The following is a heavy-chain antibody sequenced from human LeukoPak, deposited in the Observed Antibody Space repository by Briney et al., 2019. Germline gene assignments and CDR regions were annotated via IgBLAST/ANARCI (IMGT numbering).Heavy chain of an antibody. V-gene: IGHV3-7*01. CDR2: IKQDGSVK. CDR3: ARRRNVLRYFDWLLSEECYFDY. Sequence: PGGSLRLSCAASGFSFSDYNMNWVRQAPGKGLEWVGNIKQDGSVKYYVDSVKGRFTISRDNAKNSLYLQMNSLRAEDTAVYYCARRRNVLRYFDWLLSEECYFDYWGQGTLVTVSS. CDR1: GFSFSDYN. D-gene: IGHD3-9*01. J-gene: IGHJ4*02.